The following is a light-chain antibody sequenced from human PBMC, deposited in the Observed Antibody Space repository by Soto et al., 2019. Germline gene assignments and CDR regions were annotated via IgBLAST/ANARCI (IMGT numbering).Light chain of an antibody. Sequence: QSVLTQPPSASGTPGQRVTISCSGSSSNIGRNYVYWYQQLPGTAPKLLIHRNNQRPSGVPDRFSGSKSGASASLAISGLRFEDEADYYCAVWDGSLSAWVFGGGTKVTVL. CDR3: AVWDGSLSAWV. CDR2: RNN. J-gene: IGLJ3*02. CDR1: SSNIGRNY. V-gene: IGLV1-47*01.